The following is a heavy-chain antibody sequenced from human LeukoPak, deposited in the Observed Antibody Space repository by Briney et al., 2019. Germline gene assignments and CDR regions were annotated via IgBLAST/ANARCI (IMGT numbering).Heavy chain of an antibody. CDR3: ARNPEAMSSGYNNDAFDI. CDR1: GGSTGSDY. CDR2: IYTSGST. D-gene: IGHD3-22*01. V-gene: IGHV4-4*07. J-gene: IGHJ3*02. Sequence: PSETLSLTCSVSGGSTGSDYWSWIRQPAGKGLEWIGRIYTSGSTNYNPSLKSRVTISVDTSKNQFSLKLSSVTAADTAVYYCARNPEAMSSGYNNDAFDIWGQGTMVTVSS.